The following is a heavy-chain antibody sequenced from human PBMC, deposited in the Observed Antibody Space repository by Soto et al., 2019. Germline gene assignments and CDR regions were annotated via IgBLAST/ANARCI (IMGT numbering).Heavy chain of an antibody. CDR2: IYHSGST. CDR3: ARESSSGRYYYIGFDV. D-gene: IGHD6-13*01. J-gene: IGHJ6*02. CDR1: GGSISSSNW. Sequence: QVHLQESGPGLVKPSGTLSLTCAVSGGSISSSNWWSWVRQSPEKGLEWIGEIYHSGSTNYNPSLKSRVTIPVDKSKNQFSLRLTSVTAADTAVYYCARESSSGRYYYIGFDVWGQGTTVTVSS. V-gene: IGHV4-4*02.